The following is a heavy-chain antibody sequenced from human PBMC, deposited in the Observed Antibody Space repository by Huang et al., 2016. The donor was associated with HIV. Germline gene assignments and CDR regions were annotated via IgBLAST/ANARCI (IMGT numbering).Heavy chain of an antibody. CDR2: LYYTGKM. V-gene: IGHV4-39*01. Sequence: QMRFQESGPGLVKPSGTLSLTCNVSGGSINTGSYYWGWIHQPPGKGLEWVGSLYYTGKMHLDPSLKGRLTMSADTSKNQFSLNLSSVTAADTAIYYCARNHDFWRGRMFAISYFDVWGRGTLVTVAS. D-gene: IGHD3-3*01. J-gene: IGHJ2*01. CDR3: ARNHDFWRGRMFAISYFDV. CDR1: GGSINTGSYY.